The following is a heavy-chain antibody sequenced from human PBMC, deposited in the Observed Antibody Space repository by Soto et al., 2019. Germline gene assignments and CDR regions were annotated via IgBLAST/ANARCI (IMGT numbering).Heavy chain of an antibody. Sequence: EVQLLESGGGVVQPGGSLRLSCAASGFSFSAYAMSWVRQAPGKGLQWVSGLVGSGGSIQYADSVRGRFTVSRDNSKNTLYLQMNRLRAEDTAVYYCAKDLSAGNGLWEPFDLWGQGTAVTVSS. J-gene: IGHJ3*01. CDR1: GFSFSAYA. V-gene: IGHV3-23*01. D-gene: IGHD2-8*01. CDR2: LVGSGGSI. CDR3: AKDLSAGNGLWEPFDL.